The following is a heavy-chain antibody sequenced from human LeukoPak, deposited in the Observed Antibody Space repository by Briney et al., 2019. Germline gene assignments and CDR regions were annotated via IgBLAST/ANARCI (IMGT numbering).Heavy chain of an antibody. D-gene: IGHD6-13*01. Sequence: ASVKVSCKVSGYTLTELSMHWVRQAPGKWLESMGGFDPEDGETIYAQKFQGGVTMTEDTSTDTAYMELSSLRSEDTAVYYCATASGYSSSYRFQDWFDPWGQGTLVTVSS. CDR2: FDPEDGET. J-gene: IGHJ5*02. CDR3: ATASGYSSSYRFQDWFDP. V-gene: IGHV1-24*01. CDR1: GYTLTELS.